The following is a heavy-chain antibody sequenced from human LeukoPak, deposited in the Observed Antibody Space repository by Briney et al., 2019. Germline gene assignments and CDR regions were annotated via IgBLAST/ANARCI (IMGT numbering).Heavy chain of an antibody. V-gene: IGHV1-69*06. D-gene: IGHD5-24*01. CDR3: ARLEGGGAYHHYNTEYFQH. CDR1: GVTFTSYA. CDR2: IIPIFGTA. Sequence: ALVKVSCKASGVTFTSYAISWVRQAPGQGLEWMGGIIPIFGTANYAQKFQGRVTITADKSTSTAYMELSSLRSEDTAVYYCARLEGGGAYHHYNTEYFQHWGQGTLVTVSS. J-gene: IGHJ1*01.